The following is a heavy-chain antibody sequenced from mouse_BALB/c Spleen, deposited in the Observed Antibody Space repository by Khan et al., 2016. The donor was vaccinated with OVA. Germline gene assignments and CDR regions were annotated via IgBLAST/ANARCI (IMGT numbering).Heavy chain of an antibody. CDR2: IWGDGGP. D-gene: IGHD2-10*01. CDR3: ARQPYYHYNIMDY. J-gene: IGHJ4*01. CDR1: GFSLPNYG. V-gene: IGHV2-6-1*01. Sequence: QVQLKESGPGLVAPSQSLSITCTISGFSLPNYGFNWVRNPPGKVLEWLVGIWGDGGPTYISALNSRLTITNDNSKSQVFLKMNSHQTDDTAMDFCARQPYYHYNIMDYWGQGTSVTVSS.